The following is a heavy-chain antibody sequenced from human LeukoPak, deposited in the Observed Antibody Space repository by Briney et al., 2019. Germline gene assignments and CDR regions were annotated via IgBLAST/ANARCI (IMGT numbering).Heavy chain of an antibody. CDR1: GGSISSGSYY. CDR3: ARGNEITFGGVIVSDWFDP. D-gene: IGHD3-16*02. Sequence: SETLSLTCTVSGGSISSGSYYWSWIRQPPGKGLEWIGRIYTSGSTNYNPSLKSRVTISVDTSTNQFSLKLSSVTAADTAVYYCARGNEITFGGVIVSDWFDPWGQGTLVTVSS. CDR2: IYTSGST. J-gene: IGHJ5*02. V-gene: IGHV4-61*02.